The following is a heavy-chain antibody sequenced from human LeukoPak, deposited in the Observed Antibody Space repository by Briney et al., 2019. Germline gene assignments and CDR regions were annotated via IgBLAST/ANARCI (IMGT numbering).Heavy chain of an antibody. CDR3: AKDLWQQLVRAVDY. Sequence: PGGSLRLSCAASGFTFSSYAMSWVRQAPGKGLEWVSAISGSGGSTFYADSVKGRFTISRDNSKNTLYLQMNSLRAEDTAVYYCAKDLWQQLVRAVDYWGQGTLVTVSS. CDR2: ISGSGGST. CDR1: GFTFSSYA. J-gene: IGHJ4*02. D-gene: IGHD6-13*01. V-gene: IGHV3-23*01.